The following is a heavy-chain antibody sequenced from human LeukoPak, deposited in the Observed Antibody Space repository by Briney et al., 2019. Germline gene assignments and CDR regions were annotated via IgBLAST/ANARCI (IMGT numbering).Heavy chain of an antibody. Sequence: SETLSLTCTVSGDSISGYYWSWIRQPPGKGLEWIGYIYYTGTTNYNPSLKSRVTISVDMSKNQFSLRLSSVTAADTAVYYCARDRYYDILTGLYYGMDVWGQGTTVTVSS. J-gene: IGHJ6*02. CDR1: GDSISGYY. D-gene: IGHD3-9*01. CDR2: IYYTGTT. V-gene: IGHV4-59*12. CDR3: ARDRYYDILTGLYYGMDV.